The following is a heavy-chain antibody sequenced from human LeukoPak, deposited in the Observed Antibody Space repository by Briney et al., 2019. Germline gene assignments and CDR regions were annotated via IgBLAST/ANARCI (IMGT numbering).Heavy chain of an antibody. Sequence: ASVKVSCKASGYTFANYDINWVRQAAGQGLEWMAWMNPNTGKSGFAQRFQGRVTMTRDTSIDTAYMELSSLGTDDTAVYYCARKSCTSTSCLHPWGQGTLVNVSS. CDR1: GYTFANYD. CDR2: MNPNTGKS. J-gene: IGHJ5*02. V-gene: IGHV1-8*01. CDR3: ARKSCTSTSCLHP. D-gene: IGHD2-2*01.